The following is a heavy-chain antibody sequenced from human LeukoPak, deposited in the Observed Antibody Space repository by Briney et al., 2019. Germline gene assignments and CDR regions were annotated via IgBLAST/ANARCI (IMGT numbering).Heavy chain of an antibody. CDR3: AREGNMESYYDSSGYYFDY. J-gene: IGHJ4*02. CDR1: GYTFTSYY. Sequence: GASVKVSCKASGYTFTSYYMHWVRQAPGQGLEWMGIINPSGGSTSYAQKFQGRVTMTRDTSTSTVYMELSSLRSEDTAVYYCAREGNMESYYDSSGYYFDYWGQGTLVTVSS. V-gene: IGHV1-46*01. CDR2: INPSGGST. D-gene: IGHD3-22*01.